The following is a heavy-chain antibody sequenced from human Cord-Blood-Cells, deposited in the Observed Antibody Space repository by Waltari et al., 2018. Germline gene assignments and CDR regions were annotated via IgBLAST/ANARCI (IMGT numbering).Heavy chain of an antibody. CDR2: KKQDGSEK. J-gene: IGHJ6*02. D-gene: IGHD3-16*02. Sequence: EVQLVESGGGLVQPGGSLRLSCAASGFTFSSYWRSWVRQAPGKGLEWVANKKQDGSEKYYVDSVKGRFTISRDNAKNSLYLQMNSLRAEDTAVYYCARENRYYGMDVWGQGTTVTVSS. V-gene: IGHV3-7*01. CDR3: ARENRYYGMDV. CDR1: GFTFSSYW.